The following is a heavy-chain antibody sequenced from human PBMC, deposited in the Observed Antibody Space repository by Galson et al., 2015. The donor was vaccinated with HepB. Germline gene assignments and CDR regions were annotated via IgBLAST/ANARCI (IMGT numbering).Heavy chain of an antibody. V-gene: IGHV1-24*01. CDR3: ATFLVWELLLELSY. Sequence: SCKVSGYTLTELPMHWVRQAPGKGLEWMGGFDPEDGETVYAQKFQGRVTMTEDTSTDTAYMELSSLRSEDTAVYYCATFLVWELLLELSYWGQGTLVTVSS. D-gene: IGHD1-26*01. CDR1: GYTLTELP. CDR2: FDPEDGET. J-gene: IGHJ4*02.